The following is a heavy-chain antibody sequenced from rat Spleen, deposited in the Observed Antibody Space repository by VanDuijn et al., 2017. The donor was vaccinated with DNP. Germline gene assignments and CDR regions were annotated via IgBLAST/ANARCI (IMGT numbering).Heavy chain of an antibody. CDR1: GFTFSNYY. CDR3: TTELGLDY. D-gene: IGHD4-6*01. Sequence: EVQLVESGGGLVQPGRSLKLSCAASGFTFSNYYMAWVRQAPKKGLEWVAYISYDGGSTYYRDPVKGRFTISRDNAKSTLYLQMDSLRSEDTATYYCTTELGLDYWGQGVMVTVSS. V-gene: IGHV5-20*01. J-gene: IGHJ2*01. CDR2: ISYDGGST.